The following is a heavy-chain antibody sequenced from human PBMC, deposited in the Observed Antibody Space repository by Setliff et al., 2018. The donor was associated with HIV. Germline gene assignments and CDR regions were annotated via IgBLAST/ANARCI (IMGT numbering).Heavy chain of an antibody. V-gene: IGHV3-23*01. CDR3: ARDPRAAAAINWFDP. J-gene: IGHJ5*02. D-gene: IGHD6-13*01. CDR2: ITATGGST. CDR1: GFTFDNYA. Sequence: LKISCAASGFTFDNYAVSWVRQAPGKGLEWISAITATGGSTYYSDSVKGRFTISRDNSKNMLYLQMNSLRAEDTAVYYCARDPRAAAAINWFDPWGQGTQVTVSS.